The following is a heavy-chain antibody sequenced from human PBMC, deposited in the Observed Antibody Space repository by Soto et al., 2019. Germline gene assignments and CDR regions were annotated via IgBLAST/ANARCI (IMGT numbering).Heavy chain of an antibody. CDR1: GFTFSSYA. CDR2: ISYDGSNK. V-gene: IGHV3-30-3*01. Sequence: QVQLVESGGGVVQTGRSLRLSCAASGFTFSSYAMHWVRQAPGKGLEWVAVISYDGSNKYYADSVKGRFPISRDNSKNTLSLQMSSLRADGTDVYYCTRCGAGTTHAFDIWGQGTMVTVSS. D-gene: IGHD1-7*01. J-gene: IGHJ3*02. CDR3: TRCGAGTTHAFDI.